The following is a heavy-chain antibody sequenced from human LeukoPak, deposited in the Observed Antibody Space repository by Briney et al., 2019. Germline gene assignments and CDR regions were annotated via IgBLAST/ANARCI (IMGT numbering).Heavy chain of an antibody. CDR1: GFTCSSYS. CDR2: ISSSSSYI. J-gene: IGHJ4*02. V-gene: IGHV3-21*01. CDR3: AREGPPH. Sequence: GRSLTLSCAASGFTCSSYSMNWVRQAPGKGLEWVSSISSSSSYIYYADSVKGRFTISRDNAKNSLYLQMNSLGAEDTAVYYCAREGPPHWGQGTLVTVSS.